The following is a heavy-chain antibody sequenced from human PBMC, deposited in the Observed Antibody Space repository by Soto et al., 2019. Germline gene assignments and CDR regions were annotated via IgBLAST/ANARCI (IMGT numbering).Heavy chain of an antibody. V-gene: IGHV2-5*02. CDR1: GFSLTTSGVG. CDR3: AYIVLRTFFGLVTTPAIYFGF. Sequence: QITLNESGPTVVRPTETLTLTCRFSGFSLTTSGVGVGWIRQSPGKAPEWLALIYWDDDKRYSASLKSSLTSTNDTSKNQLVLTVSDSGPTATATYYCAYIVLRTFFGLVTTPAIYFGFWCHGTQVAVSS. D-gene: IGHD3-3*01. CDR2: IYWDDDK. J-gene: IGHJ4*01.